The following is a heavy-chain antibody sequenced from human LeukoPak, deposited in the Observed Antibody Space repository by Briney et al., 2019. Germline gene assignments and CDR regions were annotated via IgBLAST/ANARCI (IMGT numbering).Heavy chain of an antibody. D-gene: IGHD3-10*01. Sequence: PGGSLRLSCAASGFTFSSYSMNWVRQAPGKGLEWVSSTSSSSSYIYYADSVKGRFTISGDNAKNSLYLQMNSLRAEDTAVYYCARGIPQVPVLLWFGELSGIDYWGQGTLVTVSS. V-gene: IGHV3-21*01. CDR3: ARGIPQVPVLLWFGELSGIDY. J-gene: IGHJ4*02. CDR1: GFTFSSYS. CDR2: TSSSSSYI.